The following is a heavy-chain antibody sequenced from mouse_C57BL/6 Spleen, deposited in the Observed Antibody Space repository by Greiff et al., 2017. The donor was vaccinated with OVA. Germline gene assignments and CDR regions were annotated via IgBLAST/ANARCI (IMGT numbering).Heavy chain of an antibody. CDR3: ARDYYSNFYYAMDY. V-gene: IGHV1-64*01. CDR1: GYTFTSYW. D-gene: IGHD2-5*01. J-gene: IGHJ4*01. CDR2: IHPNSGST. Sequence: VQLQQSGAELVKPGASEKLSCKASGYTFTSYWMHWVKQRPGQGLEWIGMIHPNSGSTNYNEKFKSKATLTVDKSSSTAYMQLSSLTSEDSAVYYCARDYYSNFYYAMDYWGQGTSVTVSS.